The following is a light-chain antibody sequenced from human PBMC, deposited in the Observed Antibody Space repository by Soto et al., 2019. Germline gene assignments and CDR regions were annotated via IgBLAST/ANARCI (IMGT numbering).Light chain of an antibody. V-gene: IGLV2-8*01. CDR2: EVS. Sequence: QSVLTQPPSASGSPGQSVTISCTGTSSDVGGYDYVSWYQQHPGKVPKLMIYEVSKRPSGVPDRFSGSKSGNTASLTVSGLQAEDEADYYGSSYAGRNIYVFGTGTKLTVL. CDR3: SSYAGRNIYV. J-gene: IGLJ1*01. CDR1: SSDVGGYDY.